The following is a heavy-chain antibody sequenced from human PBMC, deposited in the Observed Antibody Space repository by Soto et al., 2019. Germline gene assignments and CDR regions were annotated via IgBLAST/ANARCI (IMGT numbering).Heavy chain of an antibody. Sequence: ASETLSLTCTVSGGSLSSYYWSWIRQPPGKGLEWIGYIYYSGSTYYNPSLKSRVTISVDTSKNQFSLKLSSVTAADTAVYYCARVGGFGATTIDYWGQGTLVTVSS. D-gene: IGHD3-10*01. J-gene: IGHJ4*02. CDR3: ARVGGFGATTIDY. CDR1: GGSLSSYY. V-gene: IGHV4-30-4*01. CDR2: IYYSGST.